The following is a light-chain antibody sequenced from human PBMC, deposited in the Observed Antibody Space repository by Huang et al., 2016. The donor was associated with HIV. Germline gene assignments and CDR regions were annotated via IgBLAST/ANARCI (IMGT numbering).Light chain of an antibody. Sequence: EIVMTQSPATLSVSPGERATLSCRASQSVSSNLPWYQQKPGQAPRLLIYDSSTRATDIPARFSGSGSGTEFTLTISSLQSEDFAVYYCQQYNDWPMYTFGQGTKLDIK. CDR1: QSVSSN. CDR3: QQYNDWPMYT. V-gene: IGKV3-15*01. CDR2: DSS. J-gene: IGKJ2*01.